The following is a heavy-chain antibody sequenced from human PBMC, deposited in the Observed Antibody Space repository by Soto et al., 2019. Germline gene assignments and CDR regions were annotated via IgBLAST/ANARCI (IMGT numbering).Heavy chain of an antibody. CDR2: INPSGGSA. Sequence: QVQLVQSGAEVTRPGASVKVSCKASGYSFISHYIHWVRQAPGQGLEWMGFINPSGGSATLAQKFQGRVTMTRDTSTSTVYMELTILRSEDAAVYYCAIVYFSSKLSLIYFDFWGQGTLVTVSS. CDR1: GYSFISHY. J-gene: IGHJ4*02. CDR3: AIVYFSSKLSLIYFDF. V-gene: IGHV1-46*01. D-gene: IGHD2-2*01.